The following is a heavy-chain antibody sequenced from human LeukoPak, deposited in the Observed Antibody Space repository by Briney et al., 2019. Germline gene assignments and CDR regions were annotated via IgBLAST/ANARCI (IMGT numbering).Heavy chain of an antibody. CDR1: GLTFHDHA. J-gene: IGHJ6*04. D-gene: IGHD5-18*01. V-gene: IGHV3-9*01. Sequence: GGSLRLSCAASGLTFHDHAMHWVRQAPGKGLEWVAGISWNSASIGYAVSVKGRFTISRDNAKNSLYLQMNTLRVEDTALYYCAEDLDAWIPTGRGMDVWGKGTTVTVSA. CDR3: AEDLDAWIPTGRGMDV. CDR2: ISWNSASI.